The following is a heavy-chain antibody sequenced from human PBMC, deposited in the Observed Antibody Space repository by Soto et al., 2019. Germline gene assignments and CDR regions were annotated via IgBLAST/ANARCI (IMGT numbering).Heavy chain of an antibody. J-gene: IGHJ5*02. Sequence: QITLKESGPTLVKPSQTLTLTCTFSGFSLNTSGVGVGWIRQPPGKALEWLALIYWDDDKRYSPSLRSRLTITKDTSKSQVVLTMTAVDPVDTGTYYCARKEGPAAKRCFDPWGHGTLVTVSS. V-gene: IGHV2-5*02. CDR2: IYWDDDK. CDR3: ARKEGPAAKRCFDP. D-gene: IGHD2-2*01. CDR1: GFSLNTSGVG.